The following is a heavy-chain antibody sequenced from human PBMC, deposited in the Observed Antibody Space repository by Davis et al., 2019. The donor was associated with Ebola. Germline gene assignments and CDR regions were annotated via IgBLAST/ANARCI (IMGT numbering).Heavy chain of an antibody. CDR2: ISYDGNNK. D-gene: IGHD2-15*01. Sequence: PGGSLRLSCAASGLTFSNYGMHWVRQAPDKGLEWVAFISYDGNNKIYAESVKGRFTVSRDNSNNTLYLQIKSLRGDDAAVYYCVKRGCTGGSCYPTKYYYGMDVWGQGTTVTVSS. CDR3: VKRGCTGGSCYPTKYYYGMDV. CDR1: GLTFSNYG. V-gene: IGHV3-30*18. J-gene: IGHJ6*02.